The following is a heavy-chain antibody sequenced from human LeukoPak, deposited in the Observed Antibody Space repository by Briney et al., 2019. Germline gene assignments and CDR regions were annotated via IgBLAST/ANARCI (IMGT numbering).Heavy chain of an antibody. CDR3: ARDSPYDFWSGYYDY. J-gene: IGHJ4*02. CDR2: MYYSGST. V-gene: IGHV4-59*01. Sequence: ASETLSLTCTVSGGSISSYYWSWIRQPPGKGLEWIGYMYYSGSTNYNPSLKSRVTISIDTSKNQFSLKLSSVTAADTAVYYCARDSPYDFWSGYYDYWGQGTLVTVSS. D-gene: IGHD3-3*01. CDR1: GGSISSYY.